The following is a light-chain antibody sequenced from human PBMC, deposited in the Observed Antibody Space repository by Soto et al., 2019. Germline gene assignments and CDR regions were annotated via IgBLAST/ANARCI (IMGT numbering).Light chain of an antibody. CDR3: RQYGSSPLYT. CDR1: QSVSSSY. Sequence: EIVLTQSPGTLSLSPGERATLSCRASQSVSSSYLAWYQQKPGQAPRLLIYGASSRATGIPDRFSGSGSGIDFTLTISRREPEDFAVYYCRQYGSSPLYTFGQGTKLEIK. J-gene: IGKJ2*01. CDR2: GAS. V-gene: IGKV3-20*01.